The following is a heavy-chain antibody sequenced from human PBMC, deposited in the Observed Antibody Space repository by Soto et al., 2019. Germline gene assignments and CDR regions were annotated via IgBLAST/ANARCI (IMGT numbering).Heavy chain of an antibody. J-gene: IGHJ3*02. CDR2: IYYSGST. V-gene: IGHV4-31*01. D-gene: IGHD3-22*01. CDR1: GGSISSGGYY. CDR3: AGLPHSTMIVVPGVTI. Sequence: SETLSLTCTVSGGSISSGGYYWSWIRQHPGKGLEWIGYIYYSGSTYYNPSLKSPVTISVDTSKNQFSLKLSSVTAADTAVYYCAGLPHSTMIVVPGVTIWGQGTMVTVSS.